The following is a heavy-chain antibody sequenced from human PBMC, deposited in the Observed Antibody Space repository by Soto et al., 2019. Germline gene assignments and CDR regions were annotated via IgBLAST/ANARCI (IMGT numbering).Heavy chain of an antibody. J-gene: IGHJ6*02. CDR1: GGSISSYY. V-gene: IGHV4-59*01. D-gene: IGHD3-9*01. Sequence: QVQLQESGPGLVKPSETLSLTCTVSGGSISSYYWSWIRQPPGKGLEWIGYIYYSGSTNYNPSLKSRVPISLDTTKSQCYLTLISVTAADTAVYYCATYNVYYAILTVYYPYAMDVWGQGTTVTVSS. CDR3: ATYNVYYAILTVYYPYAMDV. CDR2: IYYSGST.